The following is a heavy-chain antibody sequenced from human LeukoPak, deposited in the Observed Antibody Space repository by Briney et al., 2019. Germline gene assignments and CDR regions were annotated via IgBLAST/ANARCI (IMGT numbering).Heavy chain of an antibody. J-gene: IGHJ4*02. V-gene: IGHV4-34*01. CDR3: ARGYYYDSSGYYNYFDY. Sequence: PSETLSLTCAVYGGSFSGYYWSWIRQPPGKGLEWIGEINHSGSTNYNPSLKSRVTISVDTSKNQFSLKLSPVTAADTAVYYCARGYYYDSSGYYNYFDYWGQGTLVTVSS. CDR2: INHSGST. CDR1: GGSFSGYY. D-gene: IGHD3-22*01.